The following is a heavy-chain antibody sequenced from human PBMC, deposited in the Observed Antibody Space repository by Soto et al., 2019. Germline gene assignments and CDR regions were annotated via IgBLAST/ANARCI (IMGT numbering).Heavy chain of an antibody. CDR3: ASVAAAGTRDYYFDY. V-gene: IGHV4-59*01. CDR2: IYYSGST. CDR1: GGSISSYY. D-gene: IGHD6-13*01. Sequence: SETLSLTCTVSGGSISSYYWSWIRQPPGKGLEWIGYIYYSGSTNYNPSLKSRVTISVDTSKNQFSLKLSSVTAADTAVYYCASVAAAGTRDYYFDYWGQGTLVTVSS. J-gene: IGHJ4*02.